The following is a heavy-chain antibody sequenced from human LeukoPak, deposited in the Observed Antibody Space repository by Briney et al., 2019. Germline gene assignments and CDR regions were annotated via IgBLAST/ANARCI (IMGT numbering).Heavy chain of an antibody. Sequence: GGSLRLSCAASGFTFSSYSMNWVRQAPGKGLEWVSYISSSSSTIYYADSVKGRFTISRDNAKNSLYLQMNSLRAEDTAVYYCARAKGAGNFDYWGQGTPVTVSS. CDR1: GFTFSSYS. CDR3: ARAKGAGNFDY. CDR2: ISSSSSTI. J-gene: IGHJ4*02. V-gene: IGHV3-48*01. D-gene: IGHD1-26*01.